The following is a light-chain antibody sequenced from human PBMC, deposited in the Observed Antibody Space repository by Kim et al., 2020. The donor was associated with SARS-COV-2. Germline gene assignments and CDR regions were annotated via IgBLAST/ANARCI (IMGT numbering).Light chain of an antibody. CDR1: HSDVGSYNY. CDR2: DVT. Sequence: QSALTQPASVSGSPGQSISISCTGTHSDVGSYNYVSWYQQYPGKAPKVIIFDVTNRPSGISNRFSGSKSGNTASLTISGLQAEDEADYYCCSFSSSNAVVFGGGTQLTVL. CDR3: CSFSSSNAVV. V-gene: IGLV2-14*01. J-gene: IGLJ3*02.